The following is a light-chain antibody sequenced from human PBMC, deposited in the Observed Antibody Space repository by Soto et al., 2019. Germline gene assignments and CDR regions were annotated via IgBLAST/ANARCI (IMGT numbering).Light chain of an antibody. J-gene: IGKJ1*01. V-gene: IGKV4-1*01. CDR3: QQFFPAPP. CDR2: WAS. Sequence: VLTQSPDTLAVSLGGRATIHCRSNQSVLFVSNNKNFLAWYQQKPGQLPKLFLNWASTREAGVPDRLTARGSGTEFGHTFRSLHTEDVAVYYCQQFFPAPPFAPGTTV. CDR1: QSVLFVSNNKNF.